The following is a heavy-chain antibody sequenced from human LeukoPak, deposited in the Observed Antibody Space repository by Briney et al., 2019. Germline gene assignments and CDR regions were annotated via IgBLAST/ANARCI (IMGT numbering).Heavy chain of an antibody. J-gene: IGHJ6*03. CDR1: GYTFTRYD. CDR3: ARVAYCSSTSCFYYYYMDV. Sequence: ASVKVSCKASGYTFTRYDINWVRQATGQGLEWMGWMNPNSGNTGYAQKFQGRVTMTRNTSISTAYMELRSLSSENTAVYYCARVAYCSSTSCFYYYYMDVWGKGTTVTVSS. CDR2: MNPNSGNT. D-gene: IGHD2-2*01. V-gene: IGHV1-8*01.